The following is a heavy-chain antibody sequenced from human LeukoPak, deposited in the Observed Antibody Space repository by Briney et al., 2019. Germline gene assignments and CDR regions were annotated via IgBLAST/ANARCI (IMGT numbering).Heavy chain of an antibody. J-gene: IGHJ4*02. V-gene: IGHV3-74*03. CDR3: ARGSPLGGN. CDR1: GFTFSSSW. Sequence: GGSLRLSCAASGFTFSSSWMHWVRQALGKGLVWVSHINSDGSNTKYADSVKGRFTISRDNAKNTLSLQMNSLRAEDTAVYYCARGSPLGGNWGQGTLVTVSS. CDR2: INSDGSNT.